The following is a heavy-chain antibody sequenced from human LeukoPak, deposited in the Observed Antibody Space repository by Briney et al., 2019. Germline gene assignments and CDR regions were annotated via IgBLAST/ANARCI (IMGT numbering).Heavy chain of an antibody. Sequence: PSETLSLTCTVSGGSISSSSYYWGWIRQPPGKGLEWIGSIYYSGSTYYNPSLKSRVTISVDTSKNQFSLKLSSVTAADTAVYYCARDTLGGYGDFHAFDIWGQGTMVTVSS. CDR1: GGSISSSSYY. V-gene: IGHV4-39*02. D-gene: IGHD4-17*01. CDR3: ARDTLGGYGDFHAFDI. CDR2: IYYSGST. J-gene: IGHJ3*02.